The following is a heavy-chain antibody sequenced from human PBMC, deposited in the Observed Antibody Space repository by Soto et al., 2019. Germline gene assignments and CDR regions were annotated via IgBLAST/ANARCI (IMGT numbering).Heavy chain of an antibody. CDR1: GGSISSSSYY. Sequence: PSETLSLTCTVSGGSISSSSYYWGWIRQPPGKGLEWIGSIYYSGSTYYNPSLKSRVTISVDTSKNQFSLKLSSVTAAGTAVYYCARLLFGPISWFDPWGQGTLVTVSS. CDR3: ARLLFGPISWFDP. V-gene: IGHV4-39*01. J-gene: IGHJ5*02. CDR2: IYYSGST. D-gene: IGHD3-3*01.